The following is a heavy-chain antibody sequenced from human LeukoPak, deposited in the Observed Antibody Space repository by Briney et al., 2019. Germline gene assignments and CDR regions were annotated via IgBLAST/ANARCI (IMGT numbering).Heavy chain of an antibody. V-gene: IGHV1-8*01. CDR2: VNPKSGST. Sequence: ASVKVSCKASGYSFSEYDIIWVRQAAGQGLEWVGWVNPKSGSTAYAQKFQGRVTMTSSSSITTVYMELSSLRSDDSAVYYCATAVSIRRYAWAYWGQGTLVTVSS. CDR3: ATAVSIRRYAWAY. J-gene: IGHJ4*02. CDR1: GYSFSEYD. D-gene: IGHD3-16*01.